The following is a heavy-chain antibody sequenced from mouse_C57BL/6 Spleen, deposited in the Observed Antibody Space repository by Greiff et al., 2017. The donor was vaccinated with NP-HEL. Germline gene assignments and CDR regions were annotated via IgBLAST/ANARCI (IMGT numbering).Heavy chain of an antibody. J-gene: IGHJ4*01. Sequence: QVQLQQSGAELVRPGASVTLSCKASGYTFTDYEMHWVKQTPVHGLEWIGAIDPETGGTAYNQKFKGKAILTADKSSSTAYMELRSLTSEGSGGYYCADWEEDYWGQGTSVTVSS. D-gene: IGHD4-1*01. CDR2: IDPETGGT. CDR1: GYTFTDYE. V-gene: IGHV1-15*01. CDR3: ADWEEDY.